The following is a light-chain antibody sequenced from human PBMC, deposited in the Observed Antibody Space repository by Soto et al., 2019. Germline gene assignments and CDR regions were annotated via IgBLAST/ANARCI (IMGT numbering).Light chain of an antibody. J-gene: IGLJ2*01. CDR2: EVS. CDR3: TSYTSSSTSVL. V-gene: IGLV2-14*01. Sequence: QSALTQPASVSGSPGQSITISCTGTSSDVGGHNYVSWYQQHPGKAPKLMIYEVSNRPSGVSNRFSGSKSGNTASLTISGLQAEDDADYYCTSYTSSSTSVLFGGGTKLTVL. CDR1: SSDVGGHNY.